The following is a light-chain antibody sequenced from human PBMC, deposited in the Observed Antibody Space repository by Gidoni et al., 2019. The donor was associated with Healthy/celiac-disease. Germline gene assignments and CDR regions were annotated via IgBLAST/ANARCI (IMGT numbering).Light chain of an antibody. CDR1: VLAKKY. J-gene: IGLJ3*02. CDR3: YSAADNYRV. V-gene: IGLV3-27*01. Sequence: SYEPTQPSSVSVSPGQTARITCSGDVLAKKYARWFQQKPGQAPVLVIYKDSERPSGIPERFSGSSSGTTVTLTISGAQVEDEADYYCYSAADNYRVFGGGTKLTVL. CDR2: KDS.